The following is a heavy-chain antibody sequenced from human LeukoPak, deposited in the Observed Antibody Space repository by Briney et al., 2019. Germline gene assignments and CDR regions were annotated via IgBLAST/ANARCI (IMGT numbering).Heavy chain of an antibody. D-gene: IGHD4-17*01. CDR2: INPNSGGT. J-gene: IGHJ5*02. Sequence: ASVKVSCKASGYTFTGYYMHWVRQAPGQGLEWMGWINPNSGGTNYAQKFQGRVTMTRDTSISTAYMELSRLRSDDAAVYYCARGARVDYGDYTNWFDPWGQETLVTVSS. CDR3: ARGARVDYGDYTNWFDP. V-gene: IGHV1-2*02. CDR1: GYTFTGYY.